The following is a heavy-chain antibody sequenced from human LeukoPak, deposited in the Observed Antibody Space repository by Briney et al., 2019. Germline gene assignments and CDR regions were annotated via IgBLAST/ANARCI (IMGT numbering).Heavy chain of an antibody. V-gene: IGHV1-24*01. CDR3: ATDYDRNHDAFDI. J-gene: IGHJ3*02. Sequence: ASVKVSCKASGYTFTSYGISWVRQAPGQGLEWMGGFDPEDGETIYAQKFRGRVTMTEDTSTDTAYMELSSLRSEDTAVYYCATDYDRNHDAFDIWGQGTMVTVSS. CDR2: FDPEDGET. D-gene: IGHD3-22*01. CDR1: GYTFTSYG.